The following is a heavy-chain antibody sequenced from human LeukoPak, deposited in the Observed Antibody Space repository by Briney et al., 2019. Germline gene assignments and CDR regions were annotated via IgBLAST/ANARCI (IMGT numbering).Heavy chain of an antibody. Sequence: GRSLRPSCAASGFTFDDYAMHWVRQVPGKGLEWVSGINWNSDSIGYADSVKGRFTTSRDNAKNSLYLQMNSLRAEDTAFYYCAINGGGDSGYGNFDYWGQGTLVTVSS. CDR3: AINGGGDSGYGNFDY. CDR2: INWNSDSI. J-gene: IGHJ4*02. D-gene: IGHD5-12*01. V-gene: IGHV3-9*01. CDR1: GFTFDDYA.